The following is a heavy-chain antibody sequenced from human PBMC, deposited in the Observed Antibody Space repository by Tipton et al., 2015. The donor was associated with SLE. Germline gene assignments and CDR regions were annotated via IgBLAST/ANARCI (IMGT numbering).Heavy chain of an antibody. J-gene: IGHJ4*02. CDR2: FYTSGAT. V-gene: IGHV4-4*08. D-gene: IGHD5-12*01. Sequence: TLSLTCTVSGASISNYYWCWIWQPPGKGLEWIASFYTSGATNYNPSLMSRVTISVHTSENRFSLNLRSVTAADTALYYCSRGSDYDLDYWGQGTLVTVSS. CDR1: GASISNYY. CDR3: SRGSDYDLDY.